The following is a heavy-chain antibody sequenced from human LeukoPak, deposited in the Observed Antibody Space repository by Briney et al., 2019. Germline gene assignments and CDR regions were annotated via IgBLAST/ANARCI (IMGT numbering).Heavy chain of an antibody. V-gene: IGHV3-30*02. J-gene: IGHJ4*02. CDR2: LHYDGSRK. CDR3: AKDLCASCYGFDY. Sequence: GGSLRLSCAASGFTFSSYGMHWARQAPGKGLEWVAILHYDGSRKYYADSVKGRFTISRDNSKNTLYLQMNSLRPVDTAGYYCAKDLCASCYGFDYWGQGTLVTVSS. CDR1: GFTFSSYG. D-gene: IGHD2-2*01.